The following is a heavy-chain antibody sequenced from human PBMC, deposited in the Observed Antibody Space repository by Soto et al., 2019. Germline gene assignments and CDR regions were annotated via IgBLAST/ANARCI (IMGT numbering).Heavy chain of an antibody. V-gene: IGHV3-23*01. CDR3: AKDRRYSSSSGDAFDI. CDR1: GFTFSSYA. J-gene: IGHJ3*02. Sequence: EVQLLESGGGLVQPGGSLRLSCAASGFTFSSYAMSWVRQAPGKGLEWVSGISGSGGSTYYADSVKGRFTISRDNSKNTLYLQMHSLRGEDTAVYYCAKDRRYSSSSGDAFDIWGQGTMVTVSS. CDR2: ISGSGGST. D-gene: IGHD6-6*01.